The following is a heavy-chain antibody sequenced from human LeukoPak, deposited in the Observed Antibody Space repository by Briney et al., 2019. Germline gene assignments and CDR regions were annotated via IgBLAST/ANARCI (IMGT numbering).Heavy chain of an antibody. V-gene: IGHV1-69*05. D-gene: IGHD2-2*01. CDR1: RGTPCTYA. Sequence: SLWLSPTASRGTPCTYAITSVREAPGQGLEWMGGIRRMYGTANYAQKFQSRVTITTDESTSTAYMELSSLRYEDTAVYYSAREVVVVPVAMVYWGQGTLVTVSS. CDR2: IRRMYGTA. J-gene: IGHJ4*02. CDR3: AREVVVVPVAMVY.